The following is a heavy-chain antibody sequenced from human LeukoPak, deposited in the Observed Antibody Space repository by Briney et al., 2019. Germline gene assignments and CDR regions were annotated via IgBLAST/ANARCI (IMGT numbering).Heavy chain of an antibody. J-gene: IGHJ5*02. CDR3: ARGWFGELLGYFDP. D-gene: IGHD3-10*01. CDR1: GVSISSSGYY. Sequence: SETLSLTCSVSGVSISSSGYYWGWIRQPPGKGLEWIGSFYYSGSTYYNPPLKSRVTLSVDTSRNQFSLKLNSVTAPDTAVYYCARGWFGELLGYFDPWGQGTLVTVSS. CDR2: FYYSGST. V-gene: IGHV4-39*01.